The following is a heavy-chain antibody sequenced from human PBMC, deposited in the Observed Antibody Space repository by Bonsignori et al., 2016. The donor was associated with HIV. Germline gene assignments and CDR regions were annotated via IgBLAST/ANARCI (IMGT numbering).Heavy chain of an antibody. CDR2: IYSGGST. CDR3: ARATEDDAFDI. J-gene: IGHJ3*02. Sequence: WIRQPPGKGLEWVSVIYSGGSTYYADSVKGRFTISRDNSKNTLYLQMNSLRAEDTAVYYCARATEDDAFDIWGQGTMVTVSS. V-gene: IGHV3-66*01.